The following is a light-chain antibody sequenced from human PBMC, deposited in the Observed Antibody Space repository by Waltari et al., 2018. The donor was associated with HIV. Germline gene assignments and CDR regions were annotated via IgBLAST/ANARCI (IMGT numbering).Light chain of an antibody. CDR2: GAS. Sequence: EIVMTQSPATLSVSAGERVTLSCRASQSVNSNLAWYQQKPGQAPRRLIYGASTRAAGIPSRFSGSGSGTEFTLTISSLQSEDFAVYYCQRYNNWPPAWTFGQGTKVEIK. CDR1: QSVNSN. V-gene: IGKV3-15*01. CDR3: QRYNNWPPAWT. J-gene: IGKJ1*01.